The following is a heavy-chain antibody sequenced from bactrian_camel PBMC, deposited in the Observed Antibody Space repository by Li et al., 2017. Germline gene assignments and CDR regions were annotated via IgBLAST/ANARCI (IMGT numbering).Heavy chain of an antibody. CDR1: GNSVRTYC. Sequence: VQLVESGGGSVQAGGSLRLSCAAPGNSVRTYCMGWFRQAPGKEREGVANIGPDGSTTYADSVKGRFTISQDNAENIIYLQMNSLKPEDTAMYYCAAGEGTTVHGLGVMSWGMQYWGQGTQVTVS. CDR3: AAGEGTTVHGLGVMSWGMQY. J-gene: IGHJ4*01. CDR2: IGPDGST. V-gene: IGHV3S53*01. D-gene: IGHD3*01.